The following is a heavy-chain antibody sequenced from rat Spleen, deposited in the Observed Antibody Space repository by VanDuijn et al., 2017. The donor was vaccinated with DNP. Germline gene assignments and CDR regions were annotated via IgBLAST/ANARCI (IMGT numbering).Heavy chain of an antibody. J-gene: IGHJ2*01. CDR3: ARQINYGSYAY. CDR1: GFSPTSNA. D-gene: IGHD1-3*01. CDR2: IWAGGST. V-gene: IGHV2-72*01. Sequence: QVQLVESGPGLMQPSETLSLTCTVSGFSPTSNAVGWFRQPLGKGLVWMGTIWAGGSTNYNSAVRSRLSISRDTPKSQVFLKMNGLQPEDTGTYYCARQINYGSYAYWGQGVMVTVSS.